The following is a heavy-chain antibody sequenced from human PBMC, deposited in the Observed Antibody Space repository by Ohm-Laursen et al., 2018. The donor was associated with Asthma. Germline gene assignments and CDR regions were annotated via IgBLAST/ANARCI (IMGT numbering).Heavy chain of an antibody. J-gene: IGHJ4*02. Sequence: PGTLSLTCVLSGGSINNYWWSWVRQPPGKGLEWIGEISHSGAASFNPSLTSRVTISLDKSKTHFSLELTSVTAADTAVYYCARVGSGWYTDYWGQGTLVTVSS. D-gene: IGHD6-19*01. V-gene: IGHV4-4*03. CDR3: ARVGSGWYTDY. CDR2: ISHSGAA. CDR1: GGSINNYW.